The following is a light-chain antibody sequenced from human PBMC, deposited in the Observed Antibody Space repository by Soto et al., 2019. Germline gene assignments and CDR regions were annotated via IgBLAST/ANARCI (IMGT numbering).Light chain of an antibody. CDR2: GAS. CDR3: QQHHNWPPWT. V-gene: IGKV3-15*01. CDR1: QSVSSN. Sequence: EIVMTQSPATLSVSPGERATLSCRASQSVSSNLAWYQQKPGQAPRLLMYGASTRATGIPDRFSGSGSGTEFTLTISSLQSEDFAVYYCQQHHNWPPWTYGKGTKVEIK. J-gene: IGKJ1*01.